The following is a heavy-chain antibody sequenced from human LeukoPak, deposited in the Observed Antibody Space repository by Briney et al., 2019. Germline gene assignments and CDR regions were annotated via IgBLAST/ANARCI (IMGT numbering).Heavy chain of an antibody. CDR3: ARQTPGYSSGLDY. D-gene: IGHD6-19*01. J-gene: IGHJ4*02. CDR2: IYYSGST. V-gene: IGHV4-59*01. Sequence: SETLSLTCTVSGGSISSYYWSWIRQPPGKGLEWIGYIYYSGSTNYNPSLKSRVTISVDTSKNQFSLKLSSVTAADTAVYYCARQTPGYSSGLDYWGQGTLVTVSS. CDR1: GGSISSYY.